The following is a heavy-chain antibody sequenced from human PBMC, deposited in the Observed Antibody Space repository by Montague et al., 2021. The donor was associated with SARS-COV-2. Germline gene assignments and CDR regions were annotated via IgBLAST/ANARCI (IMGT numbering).Heavy chain of an antibody. CDR2: ISSNGKT. Sequence: SETLSLTCTVSGGSINDHYRSWIRQSPGKGLEWIGYISSNGKTNYNPSLKSRVTLSADASRNEFSLKLDSVTAADTAVYFCARRGTGNYEILDYWGQGILVTVSS. V-gene: IGHV4-4*09. D-gene: IGHD3-3*01. J-gene: IGHJ4*02. CDR3: ARRGTGNYEILDY. CDR1: GGSINDHY.